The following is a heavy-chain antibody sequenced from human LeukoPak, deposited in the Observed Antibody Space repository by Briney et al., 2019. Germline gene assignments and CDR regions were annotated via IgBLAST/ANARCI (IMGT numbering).Heavy chain of an antibody. CDR3: ARAGSHWHYVY. Sequence: PGGSLRLSCAASGFTFSGFSMSWVRQSSTKGLGWVANIKQDGSERYYVDSVKGRFTISRDNAKNSLSLQMNNLRVEDTAVYYCARAGSHWHYVYWGQGTVVTVS. CDR1: GFTFSGFS. D-gene: IGHD3-10*01. V-gene: IGHV3-7*01. CDR2: IKQDGSER. J-gene: IGHJ4*02.